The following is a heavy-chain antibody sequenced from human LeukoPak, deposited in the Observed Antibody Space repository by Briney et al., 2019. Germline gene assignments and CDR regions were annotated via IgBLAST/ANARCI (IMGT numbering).Heavy chain of an antibody. D-gene: IGHD2-8*01. CDR3: ARGPTNGQAFDY. Sequence: GGSLRLSCAASGFTFSSSWMTWVRQAPGKGLEWVASIREDGSEKTSVDSVKGRFTISRDNAKNSLYLQMDRMRAEDTAVYYCARGPTNGQAFDYWGQGTLVSVSS. V-gene: IGHV3-7*01. CDR1: GFTFSSSW. CDR2: IREDGSEK. J-gene: IGHJ4*02.